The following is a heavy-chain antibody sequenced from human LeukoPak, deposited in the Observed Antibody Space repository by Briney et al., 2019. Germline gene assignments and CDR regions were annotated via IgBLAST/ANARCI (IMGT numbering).Heavy chain of an antibody. D-gene: IGHD6-13*01. V-gene: IGHV3-23*01. CDR3: AKDALKYSSSWYGSPLDY. J-gene: IGHJ4*02. Sequence: PGGSLRLSCAASGFTFSSYAMSWVRQAPGKGLEWVSAISGSGGSTYYADSVKGRFTISRDNSKNTLYLQMNSLRAEDTAVYYCAKDALKYSSSWYGSPLDYWGQGTLVTVSS. CDR1: GFTFSSYA. CDR2: ISGSGGST.